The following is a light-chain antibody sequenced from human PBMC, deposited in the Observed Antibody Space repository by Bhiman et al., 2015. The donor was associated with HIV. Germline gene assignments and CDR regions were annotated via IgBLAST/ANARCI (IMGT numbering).Light chain of an antibody. CDR1: SSDVGGYNY. J-gene: IGLJ3*02. Sequence: QSALTQARSVSGSPGQSVTISCTGTSSDVGGYNYVSWYQQHPGKAPKVMIYDVSKRPSGVSNRFSGSKSGNTASLTISGLQAEDEADYYCCSYAGSTTLVFGGGTNLTVL. V-gene: IGLV2-11*01. CDR2: DVS. CDR3: CSYAGSTTLV.